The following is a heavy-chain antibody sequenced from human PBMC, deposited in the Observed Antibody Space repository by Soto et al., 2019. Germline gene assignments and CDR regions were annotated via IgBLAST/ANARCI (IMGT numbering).Heavy chain of an antibody. CDR2: IYYSGST. J-gene: IGHJ4*02. V-gene: IGHV4-59*08. Sequence: SETLSLTCTVSGGSISSYYWSWIRQPPGKGLEWIGYIYYSGSTNYNPSLKSRVTISVDTSKNQFSLKLSSVTAADTAVYYCSFYTYGFRSGLFAYWSQGTPVPVS. CDR1: GGSISSYY. CDR3: SFYTYGFRSGLFAY. D-gene: IGHD3-3*01.